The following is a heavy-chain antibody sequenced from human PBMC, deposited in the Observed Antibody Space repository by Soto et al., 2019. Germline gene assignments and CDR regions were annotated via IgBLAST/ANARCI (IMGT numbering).Heavy chain of an antibody. Sequence: GGSLRLSCAASGFTFSSYAMSWVRQAPGKGLEWVSAISGSGGSTYYADSVKGRFTISRDNSKNTLYLQMNSLRAEDTAVYYCAKDLSEPMTGSALGAFDIWGQGTMVTVSS. CDR3: AKDLSEPMTGSALGAFDI. J-gene: IGHJ3*02. V-gene: IGHV3-23*01. D-gene: IGHD3-22*01. CDR2: ISGSGGST. CDR1: GFTFSSYA.